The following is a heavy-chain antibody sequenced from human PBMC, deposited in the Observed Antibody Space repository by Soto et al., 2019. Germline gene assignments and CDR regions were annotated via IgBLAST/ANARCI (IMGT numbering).Heavy chain of an antibody. Sequence: XVSLLLSCVDTGFTVSGYWMSWVRQAPGKGLEWVANIKQDGSEKHYVDSVKGRFTISKDNAKNSLFLQMNSLRAEDTAVYYCARALVVVTEYFDYWGQGILVT. CDR3: ARALVVVTEYFDY. CDR1: GFTVSGYW. CDR2: IKQDGSEK. D-gene: IGHD3-22*01. J-gene: IGHJ4*02. V-gene: IGHV3-7*03.